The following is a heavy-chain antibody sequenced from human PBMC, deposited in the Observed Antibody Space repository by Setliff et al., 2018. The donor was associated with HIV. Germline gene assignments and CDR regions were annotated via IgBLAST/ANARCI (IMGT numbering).Heavy chain of an antibody. CDR3: ARYSSSWYGFDY. CDR1: GGSISSSSYY. CDR2: FHYSAST. J-gene: IGHJ4*02. V-gene: IGHV4-39*07. D-gene: IGHD6-13*01. Sequence: PSETLSLTCNVSGGSISSSSYYWGWIRQPPGKGLEWIGSFHYSASTSYNPSLRRRVTISVDTSKNQFSLKLSSVTAADTAMYYCARYSSSWYGFDYWGQGTLVTVSS.